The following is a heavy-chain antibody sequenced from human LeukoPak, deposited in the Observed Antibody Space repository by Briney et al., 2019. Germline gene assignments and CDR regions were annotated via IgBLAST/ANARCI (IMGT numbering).Heavy chain of an antibody. V-gene: IGHV4-39*01. Sequence: NPSETLSLNCTVSGASISSSAYYWGWIRQPPGKGLEWIGSIGGSNYYRGSTYYNPSLKSRVTIHVDTSKDQFSLKLSSVTAADTAVYYCARLETSVTEHNWFDPWGQGTLVTVSS. CDR2: IGGSNYYRGST. CDR3: ARLETSVTEHNWFDP. J-gene: IGHJ5*02. D-gene: IGHD2-21*02. CDR1: GASISSSAYY.